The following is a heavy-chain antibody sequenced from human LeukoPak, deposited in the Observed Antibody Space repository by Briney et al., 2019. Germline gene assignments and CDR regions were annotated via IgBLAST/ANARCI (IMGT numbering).Heavy chain of an antibody. D-gene: IGHD4-23*01. J-gene: IGHJ4*02. Sequence: SETLSLTCTVSGGSISSYYWSWIRQPPGKGLERIGYIYYSGSTNYNPSLKSRVTISVDTSKNQFSLKLSSVTAADTAVYYCARDRYGGNIDYWGQGTLVTVSS. CDR1: GGSISSYY. V-gene: IGHV4-59*01. CDR2: IYYSGST. CDR3: ARDRYGGNIDY.